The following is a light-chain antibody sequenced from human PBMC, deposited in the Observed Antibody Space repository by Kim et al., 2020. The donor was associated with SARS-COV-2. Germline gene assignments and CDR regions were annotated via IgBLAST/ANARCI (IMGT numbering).Light chain of an antibody. CDR2: EAH. V-gene: IGLV6-57*02. CDR3: QYYDSSTVV. Sequence: GETVTLTGTGPSGSRSSRHVRGYQQRPGRAPSSGSYEAHLRPSGGPDRFSGSSDTSSNSASRTISGLKTEDEAGYYCQYYDSSTVVFGGGTQLTVL. J-gene: IGLJ2*01. CDR1: SGSRSSRH.